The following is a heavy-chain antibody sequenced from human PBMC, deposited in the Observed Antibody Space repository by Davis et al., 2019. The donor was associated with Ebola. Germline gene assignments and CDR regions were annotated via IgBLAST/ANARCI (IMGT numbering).Heavy chain of an antibody. V-gene: IGHV3-15*01. D-gene: IGHD1-20*01. CDR2: IKSKTDGGTT. CDR1: GFTFSNAW. J-gene: IGHJ6*03. Sequence: PGGSLRLSCAASGFTFSNAWMSWVRQAPGKGLEWVGRIKSKTDGGTTDYAAPVKGRFTISRDDSKNTLYLQMNSLKTEDTAVYYCTTLKQGITGTYYYYYYYYMDVWGKGTTVTVSS. CDR3: TTLKQGITGTYYYYYYYYMDV.